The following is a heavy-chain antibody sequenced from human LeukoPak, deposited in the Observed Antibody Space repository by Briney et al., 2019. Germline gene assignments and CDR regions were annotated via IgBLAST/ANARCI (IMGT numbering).Heavy chain of an antibody. V-gene: IGHV3-43D*03. CDR3: AKDTQYDSSGYYDY. CDR2: ISWDGGST. J-gene: IGHJ4*02. D-gene: IGHD3-22*01. CDR1: GFTFDDYA. Sequence: GGSLRLSCAASGFTFDDYAMHWVRQAPGKGLEWVSLISWDGGSTYYADSVKGRFTISRDNSKNSLYLQISSLRAEDTALYYCAKDTQYDSSGYYDYWGQGTLVTVSS.